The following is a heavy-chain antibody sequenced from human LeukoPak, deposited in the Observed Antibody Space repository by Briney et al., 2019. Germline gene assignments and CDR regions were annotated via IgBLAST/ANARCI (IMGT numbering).Heavy chain of an antibody. D-gene: IGHD1-26*01. CDR3: AKVGGSFDYDWFDP. J-gene: IGHJ5*02. CDR2: ISDSGDST. Sequence: GGSLRLSCEASGFTFSTYAMSWVRQAPGKGLEWVSVISDSGDSTYYADSVKGRFTISRDNSKNTLYLQMNSLRAAEDTTVYYCAKVGGSFDYDWFDPWGQGTLVTVSS. V-gene: IGHV3-23*01. CDR1: GFTFSTYA.